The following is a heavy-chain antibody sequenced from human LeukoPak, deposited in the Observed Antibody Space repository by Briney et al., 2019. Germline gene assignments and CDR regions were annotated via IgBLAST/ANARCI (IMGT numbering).Heavy chain of an antibody. CDR3: ARDCPYYDFWSGYYPTKADDAFDI. J-gene: IGHJ3*02. CDR1: GGSISSGDYY. V-gene: IGHV4-30-4*01. D-gene: IGHD3-3*01. CDR2: IYYSGST. Sequence: SETLSLTCTVSGGSISSGDYYWSWIRQPPGKGLEWIGYIYYSGSTYYNPSLKSRVTMSVDTSKNQFSLKLSSVTAADTAVYYCARDCPYYDFWSGYYPTKADDAFDIWGQGTMVTVSS.